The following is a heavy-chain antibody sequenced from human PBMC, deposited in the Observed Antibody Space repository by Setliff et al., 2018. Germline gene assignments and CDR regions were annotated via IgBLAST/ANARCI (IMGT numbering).Heavy chain of an antibody. CDR3: AHIMGRVWDY. CDR1: GFSLTTPSVG. J-gene: IGHJ4*02. V-gene: IGHV2-5*02. Sequence: PSQTLTLPCSFSGFSLTTPSVGVGWVRQPPGKALEWLALISWDDDDRYSPSLKNRVTLTKDTSKNQVVLTMSNVDPVDTATYYCAHIMGRVWDYWGPGTLVTVSS. CDR2: ISWDDDD. D-gene: IGHD3-10*01.